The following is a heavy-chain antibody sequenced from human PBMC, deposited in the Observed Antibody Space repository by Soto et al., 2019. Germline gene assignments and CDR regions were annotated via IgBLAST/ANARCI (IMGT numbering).Heavy chain of an antibody. CDR1: GSTFSSYG. CDR2: IGGSGASI. Sequence: GGSLRLSCTASGSTFSSYGMNWVRQAPGKGLEWVSGIGGSGASIYYADSVKGRFTISRDNSKNTLYLQMNSLRADDTAVYYCARDMSGGTYNYYYGMDVWGQGTTVTVSS. J-gene: IGHJ6*02. CDR3: ARDMSGGTYNYYYGMDV. D-gene: IGHD1-26*01. V-gene: IGHV3-23*01.